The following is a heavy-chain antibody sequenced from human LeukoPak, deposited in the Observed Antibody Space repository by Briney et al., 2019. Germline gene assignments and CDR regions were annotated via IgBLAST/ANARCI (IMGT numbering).Heavy chain of an antibody. CDR1: GFTFSSYA. Sequence: GGSLRLSCAASGFTFSSYAMSWVRQAPGKGLEWVSAISGSGGSTYYADSVKGRFTISRDNSKNTLYLQMNSLRAEDTAVYYCAKDFPSLNWNYEGQVGRYNWFDPWGQRTLVTVSS. CDR3: AKDFPSLNWNYEGQVGRYNWFDP. V-gene: IGHV3-23*01. CDR2: ISGSGGST. J-gene: IGHJ5*02. D-gene: IGHD1-7*01.